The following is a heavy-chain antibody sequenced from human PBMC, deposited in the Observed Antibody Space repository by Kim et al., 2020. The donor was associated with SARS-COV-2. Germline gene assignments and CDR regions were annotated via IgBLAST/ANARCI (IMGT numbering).Heavy chain of an antibody. D-gene: IGHD2-2*01. CDR1: GITFSSHW. V-gene: IGHV3-7*01. CDR2: IKQDGSEK. J-gene: IGHJ5*01. CDR3: ARVASTLGDNWFDS. Sequence: GGSLRLSCAASGITFSSHWMSWVRQAPGKGLEWVANIKQDGSEKYYVDSVKGRFTISRDNAKNSLYLQMSSLRAEDTAVYYCARVASTLGDNWFDSWGQGTLVTVSS.